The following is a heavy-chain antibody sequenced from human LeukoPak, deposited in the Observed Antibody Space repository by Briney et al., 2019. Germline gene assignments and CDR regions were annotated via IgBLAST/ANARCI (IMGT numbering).Heavy chain of an antibody. CDR3: ARDRLPGPSPDAFDI. D-gene: IGHD2-2*01. Sequence: GGSLRLSCAASGFTFSDYYMSWIRQAPGKGLEWVSYISSSGSTIYYADSVKGRFTISRDNAKNSLYLQMNSLRAEDTAVYYCARDRLPGPSPDAFDIWGQGTMVTVSS. CDR1: GFTFSDYY. J-gene: IGHJ3*02. CDR2: ISSSGSTI. V-gene: IGHV3-11*01.